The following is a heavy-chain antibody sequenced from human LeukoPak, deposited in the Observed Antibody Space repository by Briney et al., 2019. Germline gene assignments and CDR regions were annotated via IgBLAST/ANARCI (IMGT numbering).Heavy chain of an antibody. Sequence: GGSLRLSCAASGFTFSSYAMSWVRQAPGKGLEWVSAISGSGGSTYYADSVKGRFTISRDNSKNTLYLQMNSLRAEDTAVYYCARDLEATDTWGYWGQGTLVTVSS. CDR3: ARDLEATDTWGY. J-gene: IGHJ4*02. D-gene: IGHD5-24*01. CDR1: GFTFSSYA. V-gene: IGHV3-23*01. CDR2: ISGSGGST.